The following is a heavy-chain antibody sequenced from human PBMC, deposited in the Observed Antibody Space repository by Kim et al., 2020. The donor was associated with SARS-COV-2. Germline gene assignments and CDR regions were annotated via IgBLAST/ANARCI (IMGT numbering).Heavy chain of an antibody. J-gene: IGHJ4*02. V-gene: IGHV3-30*02. CDR2: TSYDGRKK. CDR1: GFTFSSYD. CDR3: AKEGPPTPITVLTPGGRYFDY. Sequence: GGSLRLSCAVSGFTFSSYDIHWVRQAPGKGLEWVAFTSYDGRKKYYADTVKGRFTFSRDNPKNTVYLQMDSLRTEDTAVYYCAKEGPPTPITVLTPGGRYFDYWGQGTLVTVSS. D-gene: IGHD4-17*01.